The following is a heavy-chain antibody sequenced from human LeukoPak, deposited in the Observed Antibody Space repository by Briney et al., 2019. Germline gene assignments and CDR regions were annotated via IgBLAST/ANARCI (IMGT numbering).Heavy chain of an antibody. J-gene: IGHJ5*02. D-gene: IGHD3-22*01. CDR1: GYTFTSYD. CDR3: ATTTPLWYYDSSGYPVVEWFDP. V-gene: IGHV1-8*01. Sequence: ASVKVSCKVSGYTFTSYDINWVRQATGQGLEWMGWMNPNSGNTGYAQKFQGRVTMTRNTSISTAYMELSSLRSEDTAVYYCATTTPLWYYDSSGYPVVEWFDPWGQGTLVTVSS. CDR2: MNPNSGNT.